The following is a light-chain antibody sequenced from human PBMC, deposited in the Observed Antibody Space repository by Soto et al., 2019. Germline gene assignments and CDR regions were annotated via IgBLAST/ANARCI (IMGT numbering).Light chain of an antibody. CDR1: QSVGSD. Sequence: IVLTQSPGTLSLSPGERATLSCRSSQSVGSDYLAWYQQKPGQAPRLLIYGASTRATGIPARFSGSGSGTEFTLTISSLQSEDFAVYYCQQYNNWPTWTLGQGTKVDIK. V-gene: IGKV3-15*01. J-gene: IGKJ1*01. CDR3: QQYNNWPTWT. CDR2: GAS.